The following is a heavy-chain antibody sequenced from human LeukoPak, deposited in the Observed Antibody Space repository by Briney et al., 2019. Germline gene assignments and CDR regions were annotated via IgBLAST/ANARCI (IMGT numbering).Heavy chain of an antibody. CDR1: GGSLNGHY. Sequence: SETLSLTCAVYGGSLNGHYWSWIREPPGMGMEWIGEGSDSGGTKFNPSLKSRVTISADTSKNQFSLELSSVTAADTAVYYCAKNGQSGFSFDPWGQGTLVTVSS. V-gene: IGHV4-34*01. CDR3: AKNGQSGFSFDP. D-gene: IGHD2-8*01. CDR2: GSDSGGT. J-gene: IGHJ5*02.